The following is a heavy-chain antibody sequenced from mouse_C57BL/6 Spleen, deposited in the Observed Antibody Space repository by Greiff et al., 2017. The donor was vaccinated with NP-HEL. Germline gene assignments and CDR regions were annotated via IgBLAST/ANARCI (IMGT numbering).Heavy chain of an antibody. J-gene: IGHJ4*01. CDR3: ARLRLYAMDY. D-gene: IGHD1-2*01. V-gene: IGHV1-72*01. CDR1: GYTFTRYW. CDR2: IAPNSGGT. Sequence: QVQLQQPGAELVKPGASVKLSCKASGYTFTRYWMHWVKQRPGRGLEWIGRIAPNSGGTKYNAKFKNKATMTVDKPSSTAYMQLSSLTSEDSAVYYCARLRLYAMDYWGQGTSVTVSS.